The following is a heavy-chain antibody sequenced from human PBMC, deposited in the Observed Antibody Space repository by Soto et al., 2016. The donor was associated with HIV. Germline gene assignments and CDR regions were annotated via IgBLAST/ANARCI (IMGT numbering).Heavy chain of an antibody. Sequence: QGLEWMGIINPSDGTTTHAQKFQGRLTMTTDTSTSTFYMELSSLSSEDTAVYYCARDGPEGAQITTWYYYMGVWGKGPRSPSP. CDR2: INPSDGTT. V-gene: IGHV1-46*01. D-gene: IGHD3-22*01. CDR3: ARDGPEGAQITTWYYYMGV. J-gene: IGHJ6*03.